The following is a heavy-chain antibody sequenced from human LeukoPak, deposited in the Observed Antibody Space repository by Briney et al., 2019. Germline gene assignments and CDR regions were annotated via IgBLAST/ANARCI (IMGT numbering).Heavy chain of an antibody. CDR2: ISYDGSNK. CDR1: GFTFSSYG. CDR3: AKDTGGYADY. Sequence: GGSLRLSCAASGFTFSSYGMHWVRQAPGKGLEWVAVISYDGSNKYYADSVKGRFTISRDNSKNTLYLQMNSLRAEDTAVYYCAKDTGGYADYWGQGTLVIVSS. D-gene: IGHD2-8*02. V-gene: IGHV3-30*18. J-gene: IGHJ4*02.